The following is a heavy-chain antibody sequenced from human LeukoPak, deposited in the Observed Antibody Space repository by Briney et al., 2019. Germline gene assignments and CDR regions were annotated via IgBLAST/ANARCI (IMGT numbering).Heavy chain of an antibody. Sequence: GGSLRLSCAASGFTFSDYSMNWVRQAPGKGLEWVSYISGSSSTIYYADSVKGRLFTISRDNAKNSLYLQMNSLRAEDTAVYYCARALWSGPVYYGMDVWGQGTTVTVSS. J-gene: IGHJ6*02. D-gene: IGHD3-10*01. CDR2: ISGSSSTI. CDR3: ARALWSGPVYYGMDV. CDR1: GFTFSDYS. V-gene: IGHV3-48*01.